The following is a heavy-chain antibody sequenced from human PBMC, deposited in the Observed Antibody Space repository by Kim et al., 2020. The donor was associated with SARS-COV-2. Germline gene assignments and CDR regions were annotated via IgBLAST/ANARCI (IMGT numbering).Heavy chain of an antibody. Sequence: SETLSLTCNVSGGSSNNFFWSWIRQSPGGGLEWIAFVSDTGRTTMYNPSLTSRVSISLDTSNKQLSLNLKSVTAADTGIYYCARDAGLGKGDWFDPWSQGTLVTVSS. V-gene: IGHV4-59*13. D-gene: IGHD3-16*01. J-gene: IGHJ5*02. CDR2: VSDTGRT. CDR1: GGSSNNFF. CDR3: ARDAGLGKGDWFDP.